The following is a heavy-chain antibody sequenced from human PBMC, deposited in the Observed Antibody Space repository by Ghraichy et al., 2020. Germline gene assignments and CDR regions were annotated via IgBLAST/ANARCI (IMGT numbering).Heavy chain of an antibody. CDR3: ARIMTRDSAAGAKGRGDY. CDR2: IWYDGSNK. D-gene: IGHD3-16*01. Sequence: SLRLSCAASGFTFSSYGMHWVRQAPGKGLEWVAVIWYDGSNKYYADSVKGRFTISRDNSKNTLYLQMNSLRAEDTAEYYCARIMTRDSAAGAKGRGDYWGQGTLVTVSS. J-gene: IGHJ4*02. CDR1: GFTFSSYG. V-gene: IGHV3-33*01.